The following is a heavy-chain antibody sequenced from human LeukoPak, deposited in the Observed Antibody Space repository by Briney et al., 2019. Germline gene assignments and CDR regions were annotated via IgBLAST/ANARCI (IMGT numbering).Heavy chain of an antibody. V-gene: IGHV3-66*01. CDR2: IYSGGST. Sequence: GSLRLSCAASGFTVSNNFVSWVRQAPGKGLEWVSIIYSGGSTFYADSVKGRFTISRDNSKNTLYLQMNSLRAEDTAVYYCARAQETTSDFDAFDIWGQGTMVTVSS. CDR3: ARAQETTSDFDAFDI. D-gene: IGHD4-17*01. J-gene: IGHJ3*02. CDR1: GFTVSNNF.